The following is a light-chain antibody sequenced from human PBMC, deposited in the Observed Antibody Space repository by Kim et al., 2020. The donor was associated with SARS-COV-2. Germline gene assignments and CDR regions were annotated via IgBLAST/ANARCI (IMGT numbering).Light chain of an antibody. CDR2: DVA. CDR1: RRDGGACNY. V-gene: IGLV2-11*01. CDR3: CSYAGTYTVV. J-gene: IGLJ1*01. Sequence: GQSGTIACAGTRRDGGACNYGAGYQHHPGKAPKVMIYDVAKRPAGGPDRFSGSKSGNTASLTISGLQAADEADYFCCSYAGTYTVVCGTGTKVTVL.